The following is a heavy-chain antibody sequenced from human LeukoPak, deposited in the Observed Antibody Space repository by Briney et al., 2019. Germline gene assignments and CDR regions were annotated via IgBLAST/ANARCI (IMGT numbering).Heavy chain of an antibody. CDR2: ISSSSSTI. D-gene: IGHD3-3*01. CDR1: GFTFSSYS. Sequence: GGSLRLSCAASGFTFSSYSMNWVRQAPGKGLEWVSYISSSSSTIYYADSVKGRFTISRDNAKNSLYLQMNSLRAEDTPVYYCARGGWLLYLYYFAYWGQGTLVTVSS. V-gene: IGHV3-48*01. J-gene: IGHJ4*02. CDR3: ARGGWLLYLYYFAY.